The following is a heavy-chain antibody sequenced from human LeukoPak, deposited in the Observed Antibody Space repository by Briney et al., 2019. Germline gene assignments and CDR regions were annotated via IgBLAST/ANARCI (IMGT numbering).Heavy chain of an antibody. CDR3: VRDGDDFNFDY. Sequence: HSGGSLRLPCAASGFTFRSYWMHWVRQAPGKGLEWVSRVIRDGSFTNYADSVKGRFTISRDNARNTLYLQMSSLRAEDTAVYFCVRDGDDFNFDYWGQGSLVTVSS. D-gene: IGHD5-24*01. CDR2: VIRDGSFT. CDR1: GFTFRSYW. V-gene: IGHV3-74*01. J-gene: IGHJ4*02.